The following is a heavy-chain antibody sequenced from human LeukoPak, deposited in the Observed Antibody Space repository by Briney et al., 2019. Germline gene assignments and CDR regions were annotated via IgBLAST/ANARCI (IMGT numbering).Heavy chain of an antibody. D-gene: IGHD2-8*01. J-gene: IGHJ4*02. CDR1: GYSFTSYW. Sequence: GESLKISCKGSGYSFTSYWIGWVRQMPGKGLEWMGIIYPGDSDTSYSPSFQGQVTISADKSISTAYLQWSSLKASDTAMYYCARRYCTNGVCYSYFDYWGQGTLVTVSS. V-gene: IGHV5-51*01. CDR3: ARRYCTNGVCYSYFDY. CDR2: IYPGDSDT.